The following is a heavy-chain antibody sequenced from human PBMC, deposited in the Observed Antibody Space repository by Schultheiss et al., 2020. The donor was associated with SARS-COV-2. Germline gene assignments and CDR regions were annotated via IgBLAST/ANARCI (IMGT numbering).Heavy chain of an antibody. V-gene: IGHV4-61*08. CDR3: ARASSTSGPYFDY. J-gene: IGHJ4*02. CDR1: GGSISSGGYY. CDR2: IYYSGST. Sequence: GSLRLSCAVSGGSISSGGYYWSWIRQPPGKGLEWIGYIYYSGSTNYNPSLKSRVTISVDTSKNQFSLKLSSVTAADTAVYYCARASSTSGPYFDYWGQGTLVTVSS. D-gene: IGHD2-15*01.